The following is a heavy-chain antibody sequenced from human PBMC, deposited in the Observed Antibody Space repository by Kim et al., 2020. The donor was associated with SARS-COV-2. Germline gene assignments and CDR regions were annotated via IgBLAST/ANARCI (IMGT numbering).Heavy chain of an antibody. Sequence: SETLSLTCAVYGGSFSGYYWSWIRQPPGKGLEWIGEINHSGSTNYNPSLKSRVTISVDTSKNQFSLKLSSVTAADTAVYYCARGYYYDSSGYGPDAFDIWGQGTMVTVSS. V-gene: IGHV4-34*01. CDR3: ARGYYYDSSGYGPDAFDI. J-gene: IGHJ3*02. CDR1: GGSFSGYY. D-gene: IGHD3-22*01. CDR2: INHSGST.